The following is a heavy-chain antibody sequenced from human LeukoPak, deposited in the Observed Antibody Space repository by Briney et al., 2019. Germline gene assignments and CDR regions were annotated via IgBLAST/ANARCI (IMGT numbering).Heavy chain of an antibody. D-gene: IGHD2-15*01. V-gene: IGHV4-59*04. CDR1: GDTISGYY. J-gene: IGHJ4*02. CDR2: IYHSGST. Sequence: PSETLSLTCTVSGDTISGYYWNWIRQPPGKGLEWIGYIYHSGSTYYNPSLKSRVTISVDRSKNQFSLKLSSVTAADTAVYYCAGRYCSGGSCYPGVFDYWGQGTLVTVSS. CDR3: AGRYCSGGSCYPGVFDY.